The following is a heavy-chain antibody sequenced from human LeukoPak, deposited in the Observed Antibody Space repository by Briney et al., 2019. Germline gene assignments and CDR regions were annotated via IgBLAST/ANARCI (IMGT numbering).Heavy chain of an antibody. J-gene: IGHJ2*01. D-gene: IGHD5-12*01. CDR2: IYSGGST. V-gene: IGHV3-53*01. Sequence: GGSQRLSCAASGFTVSSNYMSWVRQAPGKGLEWVSVIYSGGSTYYADSVKGRFTISRDNSKNTLYLQMNSLRAEDTAVYYCARVDIAVTTHWYFDLWCRGTLVTVSS. CDR1: GFTVSSNY. CDR3: ARVDIAVTTHWYFDL.